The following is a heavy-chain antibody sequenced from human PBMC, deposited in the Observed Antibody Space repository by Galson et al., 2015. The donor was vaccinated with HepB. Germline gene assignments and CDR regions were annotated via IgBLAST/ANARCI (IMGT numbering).Heavy chain of an antibody. J-gene: IGHJ3*01. Sequence: SLRLSCAASGFKFYNYAMHWLRQAPGKRLEYVSAISSNGDDTWYADSVKGRFTISRDNSKNTLYVQTSTLRPEDTAVYYCSSDAFDVWGQGTMVIVSS. CDR3: SSDAFDV. CDR1: GFKFYNYA. V-gene: IGHV3-64*05. CDR2: ISSNGDDT.